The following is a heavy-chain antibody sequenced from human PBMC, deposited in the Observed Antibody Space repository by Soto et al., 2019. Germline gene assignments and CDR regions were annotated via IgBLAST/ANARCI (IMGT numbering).Heavy chain of an antibody. V-gene: IGHV1-46*01. CDR1: GYTFTSYY. D-gene: IGHD6-6*01. CDR3: AREIAARVWFDP. Sequence: QVQLVQSGAEVKKPGASVKVSCKASGYTFTSYYMHWVRQAPGQGLEWMGIINPSGGSTSYAQKFQGRVTMTRDTSTSTVYKELSSLRSEDTAVYYCAREIAARVWFDPWGQGTLVTVSS. J-gene: IGHJ5*02. CDR2: INPSGGST.